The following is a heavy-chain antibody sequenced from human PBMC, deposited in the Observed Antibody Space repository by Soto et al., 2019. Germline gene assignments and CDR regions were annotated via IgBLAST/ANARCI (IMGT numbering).Heavy chain of an antibody. J-gene: IGHJ4*02. V-gene: IGHV4-39*01. D-gene: IGHD6-13*01. CDR3: AKHAVHSSSFTHY. CDR2: IYYSGST. CDR1: GGSISSSSYY. Sequence: SETLSLTCTVSGGSISSSSYYWGWIRQPPGKGLEWIGSIYYSGSTYYNPSLKSRVTISVDTSKNQFSLKLSSVTAADTAVYYFAKHAVHSSSFTHYLRQATLITVSP.